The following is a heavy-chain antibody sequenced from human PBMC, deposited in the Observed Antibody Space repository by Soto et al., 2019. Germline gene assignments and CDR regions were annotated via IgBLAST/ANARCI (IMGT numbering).Heavy chain of an antibody. V-gene: IGHV1-2*02. CDR1: GYPVTAYY. J-gene: IGHJ3*02. Sequence: QLHLVHSGAVVKKPGASVTVSCSASGYPVTAYYMHWVRQAPGRGLEWMGGINPATGAAKYTQTFQGGVTMTRDPSTSTVFMELSGLTSEDTAVFYCARGGGVGVAGSAAFDMWGQGTLVTVSS. D-gene: IGHD3-3*01. CDR2: INPATGAA. CDR3: ARGGGVGVAGSAAFDM.